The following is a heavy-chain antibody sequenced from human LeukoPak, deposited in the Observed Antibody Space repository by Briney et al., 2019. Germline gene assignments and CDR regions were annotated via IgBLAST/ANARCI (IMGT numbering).Heavy chain of an antibody. V-gene: IGHV1-24*01. CDR3: ATGPGCLTYYDILTGSEGFDY. D-gene: IGHD3-9*01. Sequence: ASVKVSCKVSGYTLTEVSMHWVRQAPGKGLEWMGGFDPEDGETIYAQKFQGRVTVTEDKSTDTAYMELSSLTSEDTAVYYCATGPGCLTYYDILTGSEGFDYWGQGTLVTVSS. J-gene: IGHJ4*02. CDR1: GYTLTEVS. CDR2: FDPEDGET.